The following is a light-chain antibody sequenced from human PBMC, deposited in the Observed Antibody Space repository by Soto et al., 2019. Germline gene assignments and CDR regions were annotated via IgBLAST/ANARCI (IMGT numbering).Light chain of an antibody. J-gene: IGKJ1*01. CDR2: KAS. CDR1: QSIGIW. V-gene: IGKV1-5*03. CDR3: QQYNDYSWT. Sequence: IQMTQSPSTLSASVGDRVAITCRASQSIGIWLAWYQKKPGKAPRFLIYKASTLQTGVPSRCSGSGSGTEFTLTISSLQPDDFATYYGQQYNDYSWTFGQGTKVEIK.